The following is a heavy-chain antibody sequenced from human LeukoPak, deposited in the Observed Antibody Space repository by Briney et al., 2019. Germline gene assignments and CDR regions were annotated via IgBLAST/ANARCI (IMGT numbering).Heavy chain of an antibody. CDR3: ARGVLDYVWGSYRRYYFDY. Sequence: GGSLRLSCAASGLTFSNYAMSWVRQAPGKGLEWVSAISGSGGSTNYADSVKGRFTISRDNAKNSLYLQMNSLRAEDTAVYYCARGVLDYVWGSYRRYYFDYWGQGTLVTVSS. CDR2: ISGSGGST. V-gene: IGHV3-23*01. D-gene: IGHD3-16*02. CDR1: GLTFSNYA. J-gene: IGHJ4*02.